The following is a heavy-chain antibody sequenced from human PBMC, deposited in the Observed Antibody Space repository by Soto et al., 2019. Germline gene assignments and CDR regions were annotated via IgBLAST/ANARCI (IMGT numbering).Heavy chain of an antibody. D-gene: IGHD2-21*02. V-gene: IGHV3-11*06. CDR1: GFTFSDYY. J-gene: IGHJ3*02. CDR3: ARYHGWGLAQEAFDI. Sequence: PGGSLRLSCAASGFTFSDYYMSWIRQAPGKGLEWVSYISSSSSYTNYADSVKGRFTISRDNAKNSLYLQMNSLRAEDTAVYYCARYHGWGLAQEAFDIWGQGTMVTVSS. CDR2: ISSSSSYT.